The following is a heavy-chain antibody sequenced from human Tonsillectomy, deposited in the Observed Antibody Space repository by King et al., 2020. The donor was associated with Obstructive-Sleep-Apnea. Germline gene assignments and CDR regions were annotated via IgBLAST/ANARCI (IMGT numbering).Heavy chain of an antibody. D-gene: IGHD5-18*01. CDR1: GYSFTNYW. V-gene: IGHV5-51*01. CDR3: ARRLYSHGQFYFDY. J-gene: IGHJ4*02. CDR2: IYPGDSDT. Sequence: VQLVESGAEVKKPGESLKISCRGSGYSFTNYWISWVRQMPGKGLEWMGVIYPGDSDTRYSPSFQGQVTISADKSISTAYLQWNSLKASDTAMYYCARRLYSHGQFYFDYWGQGTLVTVSS.